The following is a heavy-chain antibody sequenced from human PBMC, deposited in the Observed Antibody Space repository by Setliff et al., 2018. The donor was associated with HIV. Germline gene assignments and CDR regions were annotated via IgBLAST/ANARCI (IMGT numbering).Heavy chain of an antibody. CDR3: ARDGDSSGWYGYYYYMDV. D-gene: IGHD6-19*01. J-gene: IGHJ6*03. Sequence: SVKVSCKASGGTFSTYAISWVRQAPGQGLEWMGRIIPIFGTANYAQKFQGRVTITADKSTSTAYTELSSLRSEDTAVYYCARDGDSSGWYGYYYYMDVWGKGPRSPSP. CDR1: GGTFSTYA. CDR2: IIPIFGTA. V-gene: IGHV1-69*06.